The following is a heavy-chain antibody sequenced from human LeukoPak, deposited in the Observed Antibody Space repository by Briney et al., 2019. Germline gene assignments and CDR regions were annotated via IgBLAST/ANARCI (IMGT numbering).Heavy chain of an antibody. J-gene: IGHJ4*02. CDR2: ISSSSSTI. Sequence: GGPLRLSCAASGFTFSSYSMNRVRQAPGKGLEWVSYISSSSSTIYYADSVKGRFTISRDNAKNSLYLQMNSLRAEDTAVYYCARDVGGSGSYYTDNFDHWGQGTLVTVSS. CDR1: GFTFSSYS. D-gene: IGHD3-10*01. CDR3: ARDVGGSGSYYTDNFDH. V-gene: IGHV3-48*01.